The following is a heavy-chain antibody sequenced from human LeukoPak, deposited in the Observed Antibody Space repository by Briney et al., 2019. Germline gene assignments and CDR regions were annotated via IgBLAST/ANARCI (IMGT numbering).Heavy chain of an antibody. J-gene: IGHJ4*02. Sequence: ASVKVSCKASGYTFTSHYVHWVRQAPGQGLEWMGWMNPVSGNAGSAQKFQGRVTLTGDTSISTAYMELSSLRSDDTAVYYCARAPMGTAALYWGQGTLVTVSS. V-gene: IGHV1-8*02. CDR3: ARAPMGTAALY. CDR2: MNPVSGNA. CDR1: GYTFTSHY. D-gene: IGHD2-2*01.